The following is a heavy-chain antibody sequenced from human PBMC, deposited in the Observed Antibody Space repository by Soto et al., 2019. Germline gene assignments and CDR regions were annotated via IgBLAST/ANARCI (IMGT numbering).Heavy chain of an antibody. V-gene: IGHV4-31*03. CDR1: GGSISSRGYY. Sequence: PSETLSLTCTVSGGSISSRGYYCSWIRQHPGKGLEWIGYIYYSGSTYYNPSLKRRVTISVVTSKNKFSLNLSSVTAADTAVYYVATDCQRRPMYRGIIIFDDALEI. CDR2: IYYSGST. D-gene: IGHD3-10*01. J-gene: IGHJ3*02. CDR3: ATDCQRRPMYRGIIIFDDALEI.